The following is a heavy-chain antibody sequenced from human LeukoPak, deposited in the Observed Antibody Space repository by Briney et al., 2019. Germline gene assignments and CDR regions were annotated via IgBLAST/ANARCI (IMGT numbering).Heavy chain of an antibody. V-gene: IGHV3-30-3*01. J-gene: IGHJ3*02. CDR1: GFTFSSYA. Sequence: PGGSLRLSCAASGFTFSSYAMHWVRQAPGKGLEWVAVISYDGSNKYYADSVKGRFTISRDNSKNTLYLQMNSLRAEDTAVYYCARDCFPVYSSGWRGGDAFDIWGQGTMVTVSS. D-gene: IGHD6-19*01. CDR3: ARDCFPVYSSGWRGGDAFDI. CDR2: ISYDGSNK.